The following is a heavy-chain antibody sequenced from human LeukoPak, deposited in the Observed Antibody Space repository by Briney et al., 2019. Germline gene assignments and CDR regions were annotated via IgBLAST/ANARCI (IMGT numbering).Heavy chain of an antibody. D-gene: IGHD5-18*01. J-gene: IGHJ4*02. CDR2: IYTSGST. V-gene: IGHV4-4*07. CDR1: GGSISSYY. Sequence: SETLSLTCTVSGGSISSYYWSWIRQPAGKGREWIGRIYTSGSTNYNPSLKSRVTISVDKSKNQFSLKLSSVTAADTAVYYCARGQLWLQSFDYWGQGTLVTVSS. CDR3: ARGQLWLQSFDY.